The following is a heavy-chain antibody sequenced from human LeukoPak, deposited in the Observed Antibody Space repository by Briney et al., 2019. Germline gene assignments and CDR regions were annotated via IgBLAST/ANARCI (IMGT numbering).Heavy chain of an antibody. D-gene: IGHD2-15*01. CDR1: GGAISSYY. Sequence: SETLSLTCTVPGGAISSYYWSWIRQPPGKGLEWIGYIYYGGNTYYNPSLKSRVTISVDTSKNQFSLKLSSVTAADTAVYYCARGVARLSKFHFSYYFDYWGQGTLVTVSS. CDR2: IYYGGNT. J-gene: IGHJ4*02. CDR3: ARGVARLSKFHFSYYFDY. V-gene: IGHV4-59*12.